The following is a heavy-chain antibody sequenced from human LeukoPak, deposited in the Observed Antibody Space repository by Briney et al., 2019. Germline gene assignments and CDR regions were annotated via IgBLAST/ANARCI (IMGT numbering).Heavy chain of an antibody. CDR1: GGSISNYY. J-gene: IGHJ4*02. D-gene: IGHD1-26*01. Sequence: SETLSLTCTVSGGSISNYYWSWIRQPPGKGLEWIGYIYYSGSTKYNPSLKSRVTISVDTSKKQFYLKLSSVTAADTAVYYCARSQVGATFIDYWGQGTLVTVSS. CDR2: IYYSGST. CDR3: ARSQVGATFIDY. V-gene: IGHV4-59*08.